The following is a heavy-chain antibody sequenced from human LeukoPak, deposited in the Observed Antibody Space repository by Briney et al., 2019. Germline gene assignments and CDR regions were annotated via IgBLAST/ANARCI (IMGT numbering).Heavy chain of an antibody. CDR1: GGSFSGFY. Sequence: PSETLSLTCGVYGGSFSGFYRTWIRQPPGKGLEWIGEIHPSGSTNYNPSLMSRVTMSLDTSKNQFSLKLTSVTAADTAVYFCARGLDTYKSGIDWGQGTLVTVSS. V-gene: IGHV4-34*01. J-gene: IGHJ4*02. CDR2: IHPSGST. CDR3: ARGLDTYKSGID. D-gene: IGHD3-3*01.